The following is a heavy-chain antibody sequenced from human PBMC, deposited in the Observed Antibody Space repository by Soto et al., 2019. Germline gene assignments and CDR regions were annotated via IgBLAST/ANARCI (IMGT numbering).Heavy chain of an antibody. CDR1: GGTFSNYA. CDR3: ARDKDRLQLGGNYYYAMDV. CDR2: IIPLFRTP. Sequence: QAQLVQSGAEVKKPGSSVKVSCKASGGTFSNYAISWVRQAPGHGLEWMGGIIPLFRTPDYSQKFQGRVSITADESTSTAYMELSSLRSEDTAVYYWARDKDRLQLGGNYYYAMDVWGQGTTVTVSS. V-gene: IGHV1-69*12. D-gene: IGHD5-12*01. J-gene: IGHJ6*02.